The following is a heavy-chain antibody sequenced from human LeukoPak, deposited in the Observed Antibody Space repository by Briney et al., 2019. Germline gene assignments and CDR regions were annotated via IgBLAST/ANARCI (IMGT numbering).Heavy chain of an antibody. D-gene: IGHD3-16*01. CDR1: GFTFSDYY. J-gene: IGHJ4*02. Sequence: GGSLRLSCAASGFTFSDYYMSWIRQAPGKGLEWVSYISSSGSTIYYADSVKGRFTISRDNAKNSLYLQMNSLRAEDTAVYYCARDKVRVSRGEYFDCWGQGTLVTVSS. V-gene: IGHV3-11*01. CDR3: ARDKVRVSRGEYFDC. CDR2: ISSSGSTI.